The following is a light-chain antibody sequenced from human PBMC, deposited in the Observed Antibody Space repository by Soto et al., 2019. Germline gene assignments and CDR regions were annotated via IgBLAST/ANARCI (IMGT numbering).Light chain of an antibody. Sequence: SVLAQPASGSGAPGQSVTISCTGTSSYIGNYNYVSWYQQDPGKAPKLMIYDVSNRPSGVSNRFSGSKSGITASLTISGLQAEDEADYYCSSYTSSSTYVFGTGTKSPS. CDR1: SSYIGNYNY. CDR3: SSYTSSSTYV. J-gene: IGLJ1*01. CDR2: DVS. V-gene: IGLV2-14*01.